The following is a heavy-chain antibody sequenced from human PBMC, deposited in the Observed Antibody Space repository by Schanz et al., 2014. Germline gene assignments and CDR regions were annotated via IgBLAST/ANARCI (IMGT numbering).Heavy chain of an antibody. CDR1: GFTFSSYS. J-gene: IGHJ4*02. CDR2: ISFDGRNT. Sequence: VQLLESGGGLAQPGGSLRLSCSASGFTFSSYSMYWVRQAPGKGLEWVGFISFDGRNTGYAHSVKGRFTISRDNSKNTVNLQMNSLRAEDTAVYYCAKEKEEVAADGSFFDYWGQGTLVTVSS. CDR3: AKEKEEVAADGSFFDY. V-gene: IGHV3-30*01. D-gene: IGHD6-13*01.